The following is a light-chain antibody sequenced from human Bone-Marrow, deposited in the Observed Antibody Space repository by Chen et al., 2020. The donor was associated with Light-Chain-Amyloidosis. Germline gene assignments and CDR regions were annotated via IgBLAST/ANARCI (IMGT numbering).Light chain of an antibody. CDR1: DLPTKY. J-gene: IGLJ2*01. Sequence: SYELTQPPSVSVSPGQTARITCSGDDLPTKYAYWYQQKPGQAPVLVIHRDTERPSGISERFSGSRSGTTATLTSSGVQAEDEAYYHCQSADSSGTYEVIFGGGTKLTVL. V-gene: IGLV3-25*03. CDR2: RDT. CDR3: QSADSSGTYEVI.